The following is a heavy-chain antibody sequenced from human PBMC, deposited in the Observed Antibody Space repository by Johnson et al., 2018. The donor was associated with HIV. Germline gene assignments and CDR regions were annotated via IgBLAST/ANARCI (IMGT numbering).Heavy chain of an antibody. CDR3: ARGRITMIGVDLRGGGFDI. CDR1: GLNFSDYG. V-gene: IGHV3-30-3*01. J-gene: IGHJ3*02. D-gene: IGHD3-22*01. CDR2: ISFDGSKE. Sequence: QEQLVESGGGVVQPGRSLRLSCAASGLNFSDYGMHWVRQAPGKGLEWVAVISFDGSKEYYADSVKGRFTISRDNSKKTLYLQVNSLRDEDTAVYYCARGRITMIGVDLRGGGFDIWGQGTTVTVSS.